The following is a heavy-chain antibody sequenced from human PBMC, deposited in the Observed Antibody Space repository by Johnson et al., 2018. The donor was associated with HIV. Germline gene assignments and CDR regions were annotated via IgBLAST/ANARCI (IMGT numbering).Heavy chain of an antibody. CDR1: GFTFSSYA. J-gene: IGHJ3*02. CDR3: ARVTGRTLAAWYDAFGI. CDR2: ISSSGGRT. D-gene: IGHD6-6*01. Sequence: VQLVESGGGLVQPGGSLRLSCTASGFTFSSYAMHWVRQAPGKGLEYVSAISSSGGRTYYADSVKGRFTISRDNSKNTLYLQMGSLRDEDMAVYYCARVTGRTLAAWYDAFGIWGQGTMVTVSS. V-gene: IGHV3-64*07.